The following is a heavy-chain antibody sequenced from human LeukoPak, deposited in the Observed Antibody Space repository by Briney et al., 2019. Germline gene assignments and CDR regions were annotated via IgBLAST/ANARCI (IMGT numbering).Heavy chain of an antibody. CDR2: INHSGGT. Sequence: PSETLSLTCAVYGGSFSGYYWSWIRQPPGKGLEWIGEINHSGGTNYNPSLKSRVTISVDTSKNQFSLKLSSVTAADTAVYYCASTGTATDDWGQGTLVTVSS. CDR3: ASTGTATDD. V-gene: IGHV4-34*01. J-gene: IGHJ4*02. D-gene: IGHD5-18*01. CDR1: GGSFSGYY.